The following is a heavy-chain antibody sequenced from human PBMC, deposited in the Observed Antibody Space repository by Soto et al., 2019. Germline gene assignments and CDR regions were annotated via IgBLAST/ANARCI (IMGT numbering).Heavy chain of an antibody. CDR1: GFTFSSYG. J-gene: IGHJ4*02. CDR3: AKASGSYLYYFDY. V-gene: IGHV3-30*18. D-gene: IGHD1-26*01. Sequence: QVQLVESGGGVVQPGRSLRLSCAASGFTFSSYGMHWVRQAPGKGLEWVAVISYDGSNKYYADSVKGRFTISRDNSKNTLYLQMNSLRAEDTAVYYFAKASGSYLYYFDYWGQGTLVTVSS. CDR2: ISYDGSNK.